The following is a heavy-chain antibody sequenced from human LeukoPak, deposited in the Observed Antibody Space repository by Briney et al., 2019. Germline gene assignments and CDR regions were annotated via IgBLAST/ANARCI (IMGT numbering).Heavy chain of an antibody. CDR3: ARDGSFTPLSRYFQH. D-gene: IGHD2-15*01. Sequence: GGSLRLSCAASGFTFSSYSMNWVRQAPGKGLEWVSSISSSSSYIYYADSVKGRFTISRDNAKNSLYLQMNSLRAEDTAVYYCARDGSFTPLSRYFQHWGQGTLVTVFS. V-gene: IGHV3-21*01. J-gene: IGHJ1*01. CDR2: ISSSSSYI. CDR1: GFTFSSYS.